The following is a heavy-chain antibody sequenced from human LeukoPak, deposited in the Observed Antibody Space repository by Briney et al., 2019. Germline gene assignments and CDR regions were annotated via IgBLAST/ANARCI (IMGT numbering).Heavy chain of an antibody. D-gene: IGHD2-2*01. CDR1: GSTFGDYA. V-gene: IGHV3-43D*03. CDR2: ISWDGDHS. J-gene: IGHJ6*03. CDR3: AKGPSSRRGHNYYYYMHV. Sequence: GGSLRLSCAASGSTFGDYAMHWVRQAPQKGLEWVSLISWDGDHSYYADSVKGRFTISRDNSKNSLYLQMNSLRSEDTALYYCAKGPSSRRGHNYYYYMHVWGRGTTVTVSS.